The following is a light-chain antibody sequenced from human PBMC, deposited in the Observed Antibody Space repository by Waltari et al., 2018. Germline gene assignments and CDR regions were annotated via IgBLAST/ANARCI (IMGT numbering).Light chain of an antibody. J-gene: IGKJ2*01. CDR1: QSISSY. V-gene: IGKV1-39*01. CDR2: AAS. CDR3: QQSYSTPYT. Sequence: DIQMTQSPSSLSASVGDRVTITCRVSQSISSYLNWYQQKPGKAPKLVSYAASSWQSGVPSRFSGSGSVTYFTLTISSLQPEDFATYYCQQSYSTPYTFGQGTKLEIK.